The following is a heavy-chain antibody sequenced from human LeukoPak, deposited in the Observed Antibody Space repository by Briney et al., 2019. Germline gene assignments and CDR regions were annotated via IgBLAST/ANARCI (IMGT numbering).Heavy chain of an antibody. D-gene: IGHD5-18*01. J-gene: IGHJ6*03. CDR2: IYTSGST. Sequence: SETLSLTCTVSGCSISSYYWSWIRQPAGKGLEWIGRIYTSGSTNYNPSLKSRVTMSVDTSKNQFSLKLSSVTAADTAVYYCARIYSYGTSCYMDVWGKGTTVTISS. CDR1: GCSISSYY. CDR3: ARIYSYGTSCYMDV. V-gene: IGHV4-4*07.